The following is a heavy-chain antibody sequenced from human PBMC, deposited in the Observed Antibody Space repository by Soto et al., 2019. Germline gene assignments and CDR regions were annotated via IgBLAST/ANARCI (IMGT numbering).Heavy chain of an antibody. CDR3: AKGWMDY. V-gene: IGHV3-23*01. D-gene: IGHD5-12*01. CDR2: ISGSGDTT. J-gene: IGHJ4*02. CDR1: GFTISPYV. Sequence: EVQLLESGGGLVQPGGSLTLSCAASGFTISPYVMSWVRQAPGEGLEWVSTISGSGDTTRYTDSVKGRFTISRDNSRNPLSLQMNSLRAEDTAVYYCAKGWMDYWGQGTLVTVSS.